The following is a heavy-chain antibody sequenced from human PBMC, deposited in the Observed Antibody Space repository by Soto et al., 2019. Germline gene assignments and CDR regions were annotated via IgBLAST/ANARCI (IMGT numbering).Heavy chain of an antibody. Sequence: GGSLRLSCAASGFTFSNAWMNWFRQAPGKGLEWVGRIKSKTDGGTTDYAAPVKGRFTISRDDSKNTLYLQMNSLKTEDTAVYYCTTGNYYDSSGYYSFGAFDIWGQGTMVTVSS. CDR1: GFTFSNAW. V-gene: IGHV3-15*07. J-gene: IGHJ3*02. CDR3: TTGNYYDSSGYYSFGAFDI. D-gene: IGHD3-22*01. CDR2: IKSKTDGGTT.